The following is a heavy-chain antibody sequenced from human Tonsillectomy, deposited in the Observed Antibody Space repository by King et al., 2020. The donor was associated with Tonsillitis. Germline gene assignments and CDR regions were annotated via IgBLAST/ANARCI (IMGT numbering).Heavy chain of an antibody. V-gene: IGHV4-59*01. CDR3: ARGRGISPWGGSGSSYFDY. CDR2: IYYSGST. CDR1: GGSISRYY. Sequence: QLQLQESGPGLVKPSETLSLTCTVSGGSISRYYWSWIRQPPGEGLEWIGYIYYSGSTNYNPSLKSRVTISIDTSKNQFSLKLSSVTAADTAVYYCARGRGISPWGGSGSSYFDYWGQGTLVTVSS. J-gene: IGHJ4*01. D-gene: IGHD3-10*01.